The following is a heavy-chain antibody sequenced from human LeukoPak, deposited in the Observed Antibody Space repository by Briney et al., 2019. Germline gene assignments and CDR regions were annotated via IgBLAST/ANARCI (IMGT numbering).Heavy chain of an antibody. CDR3: ARGCGSGYYFDY. CDR2: ISGSGGST. V-gene: IGHV3-23*01. CDR1: GFTFSSYA. Sequence: GGSLRLSCAASGFTFSSYAMSWVRQAPGKGLEWVSAISGSGGSTYYADSVKGRFTIPRDNSKNTLYLQMNSLRAEDTAVYYCARGCGSGYYFDYWGQGTLVTVSS. J-gene: IGHJ4*02. D-gene: IGHD3-10*01.